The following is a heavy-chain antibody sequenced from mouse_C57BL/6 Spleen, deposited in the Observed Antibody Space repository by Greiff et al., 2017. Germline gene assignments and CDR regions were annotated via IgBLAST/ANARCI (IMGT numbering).Heavy chain of an antibody. CDR2: IDPSDSYT. CDR1: GYTFTSYW. J-gene: IGHJ4*01. V-gene: IGHV1-50*01. D-gene: IGHD1-1*01. CDR3: ARFSSYDYYAMDY. Sequence: QVQLQQPGAELVKPGASVKLSCKASGYTFTSYWMQWVKQRPGQGLEWIGEIDPSDSYTNYNQKFKGKATLTVDTSSSTAYMQLSSLTAEDSAVYYCARFSSYDYYAMDYWGQGTSVTVSS.